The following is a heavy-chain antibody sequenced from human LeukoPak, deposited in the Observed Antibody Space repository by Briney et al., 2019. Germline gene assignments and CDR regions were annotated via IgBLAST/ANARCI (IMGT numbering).Heavy chain of an antibody. D-gene: IGHD3-10*01. V-gene: IGHV3-23*01. CDR3: ASARSRGYYYGMDV. J-gene: IGHJ6*02. Sequence: PGGSLRLSCAASGFTFSSYAMSWVRQAPGKGLEWVSAISASADRTFDADSVKGRFTISRDNSKNTLYLQMNSLRAEDTAVYYCASARSRGYYYGMDVWGQGTTVTVSS. CDR1: GFTFSSYA. CDR2: ISASADRT.